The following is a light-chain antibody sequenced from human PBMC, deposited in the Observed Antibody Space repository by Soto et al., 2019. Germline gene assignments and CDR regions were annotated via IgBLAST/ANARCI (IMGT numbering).Light chain of an antibody. CDR2: GAS. Sequence: EIVLTQSPGTLSLSPGERATLSCRASQTVSSNYLAWYQQKAGRAPRVLMYGASSRATGIPDRFSGSGSGTDFTLTISRLEAEDFAVYYCKHYGSIPRTFGPGTKVDIK. CDR3: KHYGSIPRT. J-gene: IGKJ3*01. V-gene: IGKV3-20*01. CDR1: QTVSSNY.